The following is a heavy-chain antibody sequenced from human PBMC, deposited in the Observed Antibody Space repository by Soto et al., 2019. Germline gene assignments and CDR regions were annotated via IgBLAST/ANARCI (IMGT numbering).Heavy chain of an antibody. Sequence: ASVKVSCKASGYTFSNYGISWVRQGPGQGLEWMGWISGYNGNTHYEEKVQDRIKMTTDTSTSTTYLELRSLRSDDTAVYFCARYPVFGFGYSYAFAMVVWGQGTSVTVS. CDR1: GYTFSNYG. V-gene: IGHV1-18*01. CDR3: ARYPVFGFGYSYAFAMVV. D-gene: IGHD5-18*01. J-gene: IGHJ6*02. CDR2: ISGYNGNT.